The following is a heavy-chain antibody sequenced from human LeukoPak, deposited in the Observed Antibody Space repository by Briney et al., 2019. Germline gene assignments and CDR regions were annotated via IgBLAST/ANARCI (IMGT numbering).Heavy chain of an antibody. V-gene: IGHV4-34*01. D-gene: IGHD3-22*01. CDR1: GGSFSGYY. Sequence: SETLFLTCAVYGGSFSGYYWSWIRQPPGKGLEWIGEINHSGSTNYNPSLKSRVAISVDTSKNQFSLKLSSVTAADTAVYYCARGLRLLPNAFDYWGQGTLVTVSS. J-gene: IGHJ4*02. CDR3: ARGLRLLPNAFDY. CDR2: INHSGST.